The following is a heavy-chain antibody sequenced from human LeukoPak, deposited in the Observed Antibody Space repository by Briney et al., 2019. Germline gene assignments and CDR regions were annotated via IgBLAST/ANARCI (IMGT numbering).Heavy chain of an antibody. D-gene: IGHD6-19*01. V-gene: IGHV4-39*02. J-gene: IGHJ5*02. CDR2: IYNSGST. CDR3: AREISSGWYRNTFRRGTWFDP. Sequence: PTETLSLTCTVSGGSIRSSYYYWGWIRQPPGKGLEWIGSIYNSGSTYYNPSLKSRVTISVDTSKNQFSLKLNSVTAADTAVYYCAREISSGWYRNTFRRGTWFDPWGQGTLVTVSS. CDR1: GGSIRSSYYY.